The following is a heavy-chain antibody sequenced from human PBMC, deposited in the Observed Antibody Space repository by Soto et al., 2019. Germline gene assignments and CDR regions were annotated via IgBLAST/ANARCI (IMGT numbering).Heavy chain of an antibody. Sequence: EVQLVESGGGLVKPGGSLRLSCVASGFTFSGYSINWVRQAPGKGLEWVSYISGPSIYIYYADSVKGRFTISRDNAKSAVYLQMNSLRAEDTAVYYCARGFRNGFNLWGQGTTVSVSS. CDR3: ARGFRNGFNL. V-gene: IGHV3-21*01. CDR1: GFTFSGYS. CDR2: ISGPSIYI. D-gene: IGHD2-8*01. J-gene: IGHJ6*02.